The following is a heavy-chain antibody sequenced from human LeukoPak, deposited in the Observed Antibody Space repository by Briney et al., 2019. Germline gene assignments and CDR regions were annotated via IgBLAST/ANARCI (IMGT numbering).Heavy chain of an antibody. Sequence: SETLSLTCAVYGGSFSGYYGSWIRQPPGKGLEWIGEINHSGSTNYNPSLKSRVTISVDTSKNQFSLKLSSVTAADTAVYYCAREGLWLDYWGQGTLVTISS. V-gene: IGHV4-34*01. CDR3: AREGLWLDY. CDR2: INHSGST. CDR1: GGSFSGYY. J-gene: IGHJ4*02. D-gene: IGHD5-18*01.